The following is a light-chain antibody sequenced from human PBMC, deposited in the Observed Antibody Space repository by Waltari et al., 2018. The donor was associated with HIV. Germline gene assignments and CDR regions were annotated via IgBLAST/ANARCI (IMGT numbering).Light chain of an antibody. CDR2: GAS. CDR1: QSITNNY. V-gene: IGKV3-20*01. CDR3: QQYGNSPPYT. J-gene: IGKJ2*01. Sequence: EVVLTQSPGTLSLSPGERATLSCRASQSITNNYLAWYQKKPGQAPRLLIYGASSRATGIPDRFSGSGSGTDFSLSISRLEPEDFAVYYCQQYGNSPPYTFGQGTKAEIK.